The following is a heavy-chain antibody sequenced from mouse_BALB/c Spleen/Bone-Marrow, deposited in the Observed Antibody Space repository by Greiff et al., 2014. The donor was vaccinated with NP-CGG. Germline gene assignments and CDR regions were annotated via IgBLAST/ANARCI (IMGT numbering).Heavy chain of an antibody. V-gene: IGHV5-9-3*01. Sequence: EVQLVESGGGLVKPGGSLKLSCAASGFTFSSYAMSWVRQTPEKRLEWVATITSGGSCTYYPDSVKGRFTISRDNAKNTLYLQMSSLRSEDTAMYYCASLFRGAMDYWGQGTSVTVSS. J-gene: IGHJ4*01. CDR3: ASLFRGAMDY. CDR1: GFTFSSYA. CDR2: ITSGGSCT.